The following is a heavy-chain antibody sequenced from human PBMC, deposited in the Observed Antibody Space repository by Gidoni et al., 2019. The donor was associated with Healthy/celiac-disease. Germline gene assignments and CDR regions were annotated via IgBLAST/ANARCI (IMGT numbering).Heavy chain of an antibody. V-gene: IGHV4-34*01. CDR1: GGSFSVYY. CDR3: ARVLGYSSGWYAPTPHMRVLYYFDY. Sequence: QVQLQQCGAGPLKPSETLSPTCAVSGGSFSVYYWSSIRQPPVKGLEWIGEINHSGSTNYNQSLKSRVTISVDTSKNQFSLKLSSVTAADTAVYYCARVLGYSSGWYAPTPHMRVLYYFDYWGQGTLVTVSS. D-gene: IGHD6-19*01. CDR2: INHSGST. J-gene: IGHJ4*02.